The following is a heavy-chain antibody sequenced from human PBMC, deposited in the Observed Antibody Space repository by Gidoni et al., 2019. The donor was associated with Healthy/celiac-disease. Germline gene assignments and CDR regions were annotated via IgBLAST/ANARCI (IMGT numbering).Heavy chain of an antibody. CDR3: ARAFLTFDY. CDR1: GFTFSSYA. J-gene: IGHJ4*02. D-gene: IGHD3-9*01. V-gene: IGHV3-30-3*01. Sequence: QVQLVESGGGVVQPGRSRRLSWAAPGFTFSSYAMHWVRRAPGKGLEWVAVISYDGSNKYYADSVKGRFTISRDNSKNTLYLQMNSLRAEDTAVYYCARAFLTFDYWGQGTLVTVSS. CDR2: ISYDGSNK.